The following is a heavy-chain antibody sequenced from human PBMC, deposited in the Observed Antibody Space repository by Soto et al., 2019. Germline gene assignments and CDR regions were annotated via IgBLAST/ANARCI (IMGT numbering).Heavy chain of an antibody. Sequence: EVQLVESGGGLVQPGGSLRLSCAASGFTFSSYSMNWVRQAPGKGLEWVSYISSSSSTIYYADSVKGRFTISRDNAKNSLYLQMNSLRAEDTAVYYCASPKRRVVVAVAFDIWGQGTMVTVSS. CDR2: ISSSSSTI. CDR1: GFTFSSYS. CDR3: ASPKRRVVVAVAFDI. J-gene: IGHJ3*02. D-gene: IGHD2-15*01. V-gene: IGHV3-48*01.